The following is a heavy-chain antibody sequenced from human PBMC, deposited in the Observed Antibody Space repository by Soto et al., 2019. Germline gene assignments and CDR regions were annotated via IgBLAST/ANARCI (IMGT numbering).Heavy chain of an antibody. V-gene: IGHV4-31*03. D-gene: IGHD3-22*01. CDR3: ASSYYDSSGYYYWYFDL. CDR1: GGSISSGGYY. Sequence: QVQLQESGPGLVKPSQTLSLTCTVSGGSISSGGYYWSWIRQHPGKGLEWIGYIYYSGSTYYNPSLKSRVTIAVDTYKSQFSLKLSSVTAADTAVDYCASSYYDSSGYYYWYFDLWGRGTLVTVSS. J-gene: IGHJ2*01. CDR2: IYYSGST.